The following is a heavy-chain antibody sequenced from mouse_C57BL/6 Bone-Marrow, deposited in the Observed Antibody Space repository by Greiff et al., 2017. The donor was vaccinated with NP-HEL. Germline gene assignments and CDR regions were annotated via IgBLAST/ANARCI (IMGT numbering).Heavy chain of an antibody. V-gene: IGHV5-4*01. CDR3: ARDPIYYGNYDYWYFDV. CDR2: ISDGGSYT. CDR1: GFTFSSYA. J-gene: IGHJ1*03. D-gene: IGHD2-1*01. Sequence: DVHLVESGGGLVKPGGSLKLSCAASGFTFSSYAMSWVRQTPEKRLEWVATISDGGSYTYYPDNVKGRFTISRDNAKNNLYLQMSHLKSEDTAMYYCARDPIYYGNYDYWYFDVWGTGTTVTVSS.